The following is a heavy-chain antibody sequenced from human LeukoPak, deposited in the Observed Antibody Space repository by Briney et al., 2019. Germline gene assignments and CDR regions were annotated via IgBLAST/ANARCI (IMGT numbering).Heavy chain of an antibody. CDR3: ARDPHCSNTNCPFDY. V-gene: IGHV4-4*02. D-gene: IGHD2-2*01. Sequence: SETLSLTCAVSGGSIGSSDWWSWVRHPPGRVLEWIGYIYGNENPNYNPSLKSRVTISEDKSKNQFSLRLSSVTAEDTAVYYCARDPHCSNTNCPFDYWGQGILVIVSS. CDR1: GGSIGSSDW. CDR2: IYGNENP. J-gene: IGHJ4*02.